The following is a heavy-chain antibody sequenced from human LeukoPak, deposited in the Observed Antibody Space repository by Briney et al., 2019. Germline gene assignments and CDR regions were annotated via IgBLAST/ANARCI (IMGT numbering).Heavy chain of an antibody. CDR3: ARDRGPFDY. CDR1: GGSFSGYY. V-gene: IGHV4-34*01. D-gene: IGHD3-10*01. Sequence: SGTLSLTCAVYGGSFSGYYWSWIRQPPGKGLEWIGEINHSGSTNYNPSLKSRVAISVDTSKNQFSLKLSSVTAADTAVYYCARDRGPFDYWGQGTLVTVSS. CDR2: INHSGST. J-gene: IGHJ4*02.